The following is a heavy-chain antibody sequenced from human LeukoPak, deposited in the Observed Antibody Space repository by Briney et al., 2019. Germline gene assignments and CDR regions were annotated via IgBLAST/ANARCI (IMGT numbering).Heavy chain of an antibody. CDR2: IIPIFGTA. Sequence: SVKVSCKASGGTFSSYAISWVRQAPGQGLEWMGGIIPIFGTANYAQKFQGRVTITADKSTSTAYMELSSLRSEDTAVYYCAREGGSTYYYDSSGYLSAYYFDYWGQGTLVTVSS. D-gene: IGHD3-22*01. CDR3: AREGGSTYYYDSSGYLSAYYFDY. CDR1: GGTFSSYA. J-gene: IGHJ4*02. V-gene: IGHV1-69*06.